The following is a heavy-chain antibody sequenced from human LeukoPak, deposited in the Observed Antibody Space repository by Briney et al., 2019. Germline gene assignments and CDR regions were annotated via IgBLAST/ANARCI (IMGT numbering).Heavy chain of an antibody. J-gene: IGHJ3*01. CDR3: ARVHRLVPGAFHG. D-gene: IGHD6-6*01. CDR2: IYYSGST. V-gene: IGHV4-59*01. CDR1: GGSISSYY. Sequence: PSETLSLTCTVSGGSISSYYWSWIRQPPGKGLEWIGNIYYSGSTNYNPSLKSRVTISVDTSKNQFSLNLRSVTAADTAVFYCARVHRLVPGAFHGWGQGTMVFVSS.